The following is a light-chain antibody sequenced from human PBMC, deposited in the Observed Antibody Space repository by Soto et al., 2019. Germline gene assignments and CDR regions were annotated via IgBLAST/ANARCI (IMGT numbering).Light chain of an antibody. Sequence: QSVLTQPASVSGSPGQSITISCTGTSSDVGGYNYVSWYQQHPGKAPKLMIYDVSNRPSGVSNRFSGSKSGHTASLTISGLQAEDEADYYCSSYTSSSTLEVVFGGGTKLTVL. J-gene: IGLJ2*01. CDR3: SSYTSSSTLEVV. CDR2: DVS. V-gene: IGLV2-14*01. CDR1: SSDVGGYNY.